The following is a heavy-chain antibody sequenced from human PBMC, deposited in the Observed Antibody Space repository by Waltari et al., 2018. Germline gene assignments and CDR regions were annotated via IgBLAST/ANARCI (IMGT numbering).Heavy chain of an antibody. CDR2: SIPILGSA. V-gene: IGHV1-69*13. D-gene: IGHD2-8*02. J-gene: IGHJ3*02. Sequence: QVQLVQSGAEVKKPGSSVKVSCKASGGTFSSYAISWVRPAPGHGLEWMGGSIPILGSANDEQKFQGRVTITADESTSTAYMELSSLRTEDTAVYYCARTLYCTGGVGYAAGAFDIWGQGTMVTVSS. CDR1: GGTFSSYA. CDR3: ARTLYCTGGVGYAAGAFDI.